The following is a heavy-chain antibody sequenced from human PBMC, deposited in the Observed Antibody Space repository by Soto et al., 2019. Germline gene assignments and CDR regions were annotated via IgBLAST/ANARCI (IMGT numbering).Heavy chain of an antibody. CDR1: GGSFSGYY. D-gene: IGHD6-19*01. J-gene: IGHJ6*02. CDR3: ARGYNAVQQWLLIHYYYYYGMDV. CDR2: INHSGST. V-gene: IGHV4-34*01. Sequence: PSETLSLTCAVYGGSFSGYYWSWIRQPPGKGLEWIGEINHSGSTNYNPSLKSRATISVDTSKNQFSLKLSSVTAADTAVYYCARGYNAVQQWLLIHYYYYYGMDVWGQGTTVTVSS.